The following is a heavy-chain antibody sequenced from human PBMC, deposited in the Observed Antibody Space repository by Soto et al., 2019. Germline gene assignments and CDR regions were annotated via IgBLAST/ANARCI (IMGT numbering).Heavy chain of an antibody. J-gene: IGHJ4*01. CDR1: GFNFRTNV. D-gene: IGHD2-2*01. CDR3: ALDNIPAAPDYFDY. V-gene: IGHV3-30-3*01. CDR2: MSPSGAEK. Sequence: QVQLVESGGDVVQPGTSLRLSCAASGFNFRTNVLHWVRQAPGKGLEWVAVMSPSGAEKYYTDSVEGRFTISRDNSKNTLYLHMNSLTTDDTAVYYCALDNIPAAPDYFDYWGHGTLVTVSS.